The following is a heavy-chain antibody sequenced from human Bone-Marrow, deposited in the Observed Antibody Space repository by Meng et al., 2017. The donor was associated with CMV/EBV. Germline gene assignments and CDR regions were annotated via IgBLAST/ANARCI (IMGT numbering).Heavy chain of an antibody. D-gene: IGHD3-22*01. CDR1: GGSVSSGSYY. J-gene: IGHJ4*02. Sequence: SETLSLTCTVPGGSVSSGSYYWSWIRQPPGKGLEWIGYIYYSGSTNYNPSLKSRVTISVDTSKNQFSLKLSSVTAADTAVYYCARVDYDSSGYYEDFDYWGQGTLVTVSS. CDR2: IYYSGST. V-gene: IGHV4-61*01. CDR3: ARVDYDSSGYYEDFDY.